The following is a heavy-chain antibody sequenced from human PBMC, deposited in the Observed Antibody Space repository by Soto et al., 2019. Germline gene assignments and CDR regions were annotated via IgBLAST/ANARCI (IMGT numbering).Heavy chain of an antibody. J-gene: IGHJ6*02. CDR3: ARVEYYYDSSGYRTYYYGMDV. Sequence: SETLSLTCTVSGGSISSYYWSWIRQPPGKGLEWIGYIYYSGSTNYNPSLKSRVTISVDTSKNQFSLKLSSVTAADTAVYYCARVEYYYDSSGYRTYYYGMDVWGQGTTVTVSS. CDR1: GGSISSYY. CDR2: IYYSGST. D-gene: IGHD3-22*01. V-gene: IGHV4-59*01.